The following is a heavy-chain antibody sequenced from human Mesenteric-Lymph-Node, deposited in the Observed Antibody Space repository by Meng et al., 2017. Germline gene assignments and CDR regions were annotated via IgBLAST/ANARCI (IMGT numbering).Heavy chain of an antibody. CDR3: ARSLDTSGHAYFDY. CDR1: GYTLTSYY. J-gene: IGHJ4*02. D-gene: IGHD3-22*01. V-gene: IGHV1-46*01. CDR2: IDSGGSYK. Sequence: QVQLVQSGAEVKKPGASVRVSCKALGYTLTSYYIYWVRQAPGQGLEWMGIIDSGGSYKSYAQKFRGRVTMTRETSTNTVYMELSSMRFEDTAVFYCARSLDTSGHAYFDYWGQGTLVTVSS.